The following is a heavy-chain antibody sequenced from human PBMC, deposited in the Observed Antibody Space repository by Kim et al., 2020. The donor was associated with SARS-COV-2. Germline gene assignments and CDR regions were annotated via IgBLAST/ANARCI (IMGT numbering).Heavy chain of an antibody. CDR1: GYTFISYG. CDR2: ISAYNGNT. J-gene: IGHJ6*02. D-gene: IGHD4-17*01. CDR3: ASSSTVTDFYYYGMDV. V-gene: IGHV1-18*01. Sequence: ASVKVSCKASGYTFISYGISWVRQAPGQGLEWMGWISAYNGNTNYAQRLQGRVSMTTDTSRNTAYMELRSLRSDDTAVYYCASSSTVTDFYYYGMDVWGQGTTVTVSS.